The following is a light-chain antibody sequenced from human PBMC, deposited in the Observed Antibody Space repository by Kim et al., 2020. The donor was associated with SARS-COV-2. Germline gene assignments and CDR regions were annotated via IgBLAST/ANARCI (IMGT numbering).Light chain of an antibody. J-gene: IGKJ2*01. Sequence: DIQMTQSPSSLSASVGDRVTITCRANQKIDFYLSWSQQKPGKAPKLLIYTASNLHSGVPSRFSGSGSGTDFTLTIDSLQPDDFATYYCQQSYRTPYTFGQGTKLEI. V-gene: IGKV1-39*01. CDR2: TAS. CDR3: QQSYRTPYT. CDR1: QKIDFY.